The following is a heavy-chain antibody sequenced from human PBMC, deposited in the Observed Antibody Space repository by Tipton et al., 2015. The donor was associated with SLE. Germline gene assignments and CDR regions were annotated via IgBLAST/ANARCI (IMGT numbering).Heavy chain of an antibody. Sequence: TLSLTCTVSGGSLNNFFWSWIRQAPGKGLEWTGEINHSGSTNYNPSLMSRVTISVDMSKNQFALKVSYVTAADTAVYYCARGRAREQWLAPQGFDYWGQGILVTVSS. CDR2: INHSGST. J-gene: IGHJ4*02. V-gene: IGHV4-34*01. CDR3: ARGRAREQWLAPQGFDY. CDR1: GGSLNNFF. D-gene: IGHD6-19*01.